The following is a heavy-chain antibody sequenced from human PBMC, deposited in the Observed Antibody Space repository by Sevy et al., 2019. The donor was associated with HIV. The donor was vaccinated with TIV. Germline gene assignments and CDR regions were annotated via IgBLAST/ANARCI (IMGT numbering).Heavy chain of an antibody. CDR3: AGAYSSWFGTVHY. CDR1: GFIFSTYS. D-gene: IGHD6-13*01. J-gene: IGHJ4*02. CDR2: ISYDGNNK. Sequence: GGSLRLSCAASGFIFSTYSMHWVRQAPGKGLEWVAAISYDGNNKYYADSVKGRFTISRDNPKNTLFLQVNSLRPEDMAVYYCAGAYSSWFGTVHYWGQGTLVTVSS. V-gene: IGHV3-30-3*01.